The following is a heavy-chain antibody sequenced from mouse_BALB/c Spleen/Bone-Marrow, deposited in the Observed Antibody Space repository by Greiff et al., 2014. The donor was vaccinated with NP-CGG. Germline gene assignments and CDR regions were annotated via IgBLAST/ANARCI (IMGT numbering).Heavy chain of an antibody. CDR1: GFSLTDYG. V-gene: IGHV2-6-5*01. CDR2: IWGGGIT. Sequence: QVQLQQSGPGLVAPSQSLSITCTVSGFSLTDYGVSWIRQPPGKGLEWLGVIWGGGITYYNSTLKSRLSISKDNSKSQVFLKMNSLQTDDTAMYYCAKHDTTVALDYWGQGTTLTVSS. J-gene: IGHJ2*01. D-gene: IGHD1-1*01. CDR3: AKHDTTVALDY.